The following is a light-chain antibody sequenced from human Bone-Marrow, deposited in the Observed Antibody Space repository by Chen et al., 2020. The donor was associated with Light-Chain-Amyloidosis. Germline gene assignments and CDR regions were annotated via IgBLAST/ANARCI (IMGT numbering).Light chain of an antibody. V-gene: IGLV3-25*03. Sequence: SYELTQPPSVSVSPGQTARITCSGDDMPTKYAYWYQQKQGQAPVLVIHRDTERTSGISERFSGSSAATTATLTISGVQAEDEADYQCQSADSRGTYDGIFGGGTKLTVL. CDR2: RDT. CDR3: QSADSRGTYDGI. J-gene: IGLJ2*01. CDR1: DMPTKY.